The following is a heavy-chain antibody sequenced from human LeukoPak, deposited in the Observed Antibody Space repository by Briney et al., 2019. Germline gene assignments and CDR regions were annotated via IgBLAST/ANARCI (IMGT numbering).Heavy chain of an antibody. CDR3: ARVQQQPRSHFDY. J-gene: IGHJ4*02. Sequence: GGSLRLSCAASGFTFSSYGMSWVRQAPGKGLEWVSAISGSGGSTYYADSVKGRFTISRDNAKNSLYLQMNSLRAEDTAVYYCARVQQQPRSHFDYWGQGTLVTVSS. V-gene: IGHV3-23*01. CDR2: ISGSGGST. CDR1: GFTFSSYG. D-gene: IGHD6-13*01.